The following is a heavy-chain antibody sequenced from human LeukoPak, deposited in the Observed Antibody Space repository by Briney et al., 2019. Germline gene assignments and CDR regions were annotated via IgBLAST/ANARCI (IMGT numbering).Heavy chain of an antibody. J-gene: IGHJ4*02. CDR1: GFTFNDYT. Sequence: KPGGSLRLSCAASGFTFNDYTMTWVRQAPGKGLEWVSPITGDCNYIFYADSVKGRFTISRDNAQNSLFLELNSLRGEDTAVYYCARERNFYYFDYWGQGALVAVSS. V-gene: IGHV3-21*01. D-gene: IGHD3-3*01. CDR3: ARERNFYYFDY. CDR2: ITGDCNYI.